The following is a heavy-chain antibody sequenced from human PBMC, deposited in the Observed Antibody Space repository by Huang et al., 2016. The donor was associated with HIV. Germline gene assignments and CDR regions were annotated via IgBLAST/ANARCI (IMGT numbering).Heavy chain of an antibody. CDR3: ARLSTTWYFDY. CDR1: GYICTSYC. J-gene: IGHJ4*02. D-gene: IGHD1-1*01. Sequence: EVQLVQSGAEVKKPGESLKISCKGSGYICTSYCIGWVRQMTGKGLEWMGIIYTGDADTRYSPSFQGQVTISADKSISTAYLQWSSLKASDTAMYYCARLSTTWYFDYWGQGTLVTVSS. V-gene: IGHV5-51*01. CDR2: IYTGDADT.